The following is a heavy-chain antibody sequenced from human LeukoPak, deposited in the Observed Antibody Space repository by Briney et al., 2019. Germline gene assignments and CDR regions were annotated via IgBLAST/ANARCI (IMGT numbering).Heavy chain of an antibody. CDR3: AREHCSGGSCYYTALDI. Sequence: GGSLRLSCAASGFTVSSNYMSWVRQAPGKGLEWVSVIYSGGSTYYADSVKGRFTISRDNSKNTLYLQMNSLRAEDTAVYYCAREHCSGGSCYYTALDIWGQGTMVTVSS. V-gene: IGHV3-53*01. J-gene: IGHJ3*02. D-gene: IGHD2-15*01. CDR1: GFTVSSNY. CDR2: IYSGGST.